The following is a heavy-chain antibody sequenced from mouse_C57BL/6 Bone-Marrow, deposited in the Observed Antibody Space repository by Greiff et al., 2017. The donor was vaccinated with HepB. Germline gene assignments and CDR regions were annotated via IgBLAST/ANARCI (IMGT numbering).Heavy chain of an antibody. D-gene: IGHD2-4*01. V-gene: IGHV5-17*01. J-gene: IGHJ3*01. CDR3: ARGGDYDRFAY. Sequence: EVKLVESGGGLVKPGGSLKLSCAASGFTFSDYGMHWVRQAPEKGLEWVAYISSGSSTIYYADTVKGRFTISRDNAKNTLFLQMTSLRSEDTAMYYCARGGDYDRFAYWGQGTLVTVSA. CDR2: ISSGSSTI. CDR1: GFTFSDYG.